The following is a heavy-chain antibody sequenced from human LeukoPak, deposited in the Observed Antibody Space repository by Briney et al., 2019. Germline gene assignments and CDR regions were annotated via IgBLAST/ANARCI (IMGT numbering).Heavy chain of an antibody. CDR3: ARLPASSAMRGDY. J-gene: IGHJ4*02. D-gene: IGHD2-2*01. CDR1: GYPFSNFI. Sequence: GKSLKISFKGSGYPFSNFIIGWGRQMPGKGLEGMGSIYPGDSETRYSPSFQGQVTISADKSISTAYLQWSSLRASDPAMYYCARLPASSAMRGDYWGQGTLVTVSS. V-gene: IGHV5-51*01. CDR2: IYPGDSET.